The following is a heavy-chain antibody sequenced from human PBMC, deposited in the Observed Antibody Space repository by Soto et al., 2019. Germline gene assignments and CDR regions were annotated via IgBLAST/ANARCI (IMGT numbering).Heavy chain of an antibody. V-gene: IGHV1-24*01. Sequence: QVQLVQSGAEVKKPGASVKVSCKVSGYTLTELSMHWVQQAPGKGLEWMGGFDPEDGETIYAQKFQGRVTMTEDTSTDTAYMELSSLRSEDTAVYYCATTGQWELLLSDYYYGMDVWGQGTTVTVSS. CDR2: FDPEDGET. CDR1: GYTLTELS. D-gene: IGHD1-26*01. J-gene: IGHJ6*02. CDR3: ATTGQWELLLSDYYYGMDV.